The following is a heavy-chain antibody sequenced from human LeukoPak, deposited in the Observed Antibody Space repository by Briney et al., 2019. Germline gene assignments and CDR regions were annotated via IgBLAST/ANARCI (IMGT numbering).Heavy chain of an antibody. CDR1: GYTLTELS. Sequence: ASVKVSCKVSGYTLTELSMHWVRQAPGKGLEWMGGFDPEDGETIYAQKFQGRVTMTEDTSTDTAYMELSSLRSEDTAVYYCATAPVVPAAPSWSDPWGQGTLVTVSS. D-gene: IGHD2-2*01. CDR3: ATAPVVPAAPSWSDP. J-gene: IGHJ5*02. V-gene: IGHV1-24*01. CDR2: FDPEDGET.